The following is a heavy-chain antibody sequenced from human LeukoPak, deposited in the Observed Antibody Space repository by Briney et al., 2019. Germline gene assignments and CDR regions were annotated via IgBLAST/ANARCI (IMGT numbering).Heavy chain of an antibody. CDR1: GGSISSGGYY. Sequence: SETLSLTCTVSGGSISSGGYYWSWIRQPPGKGLEWIGYIYYSGSTNYNPSLKSRVTISVDTSKNQFSLKLSSVTAADTAVYYCARLGGYSYGLVDYWGQETLVTVSS. D-gene: IGHD5-18*01. CDR2: IYYSGST. J-gene: IGHJ4*02. V-gene: IGHV4-61*08. CDR3: ARLGGYSYGLVDY.